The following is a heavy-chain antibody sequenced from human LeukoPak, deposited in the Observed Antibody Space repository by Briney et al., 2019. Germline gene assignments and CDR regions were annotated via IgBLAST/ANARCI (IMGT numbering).Heavy chain of an antibody. J-gene: IGHJ6*02. CDR1: GFTFSTDG. CDR3: ARGGGLDV. V-gene: IGHV3-7*03. Sequence: GGSLRLSCAASGFTFSTDGMNWVRQAPGKGLEWVASINHNGNVNYYVDSVKGRFTISRDNAKNSLYLQMSNLRAEDTAVYFCARGGGLDVWGQGATVTVSS. D-gene: IGHD3-16*01. CDR2: INHNGNVN.